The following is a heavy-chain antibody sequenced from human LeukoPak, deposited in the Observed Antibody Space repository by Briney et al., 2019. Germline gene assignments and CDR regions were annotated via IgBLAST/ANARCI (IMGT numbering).Heavy chain of an antibody. J-gene: IGHJ4*02. D-gene: IGHD3-22*01. CDR2: INSDGSST. Sequence: GGSLRLSCAASGFTFSSYWMHWVRQAPGKGLVWVSRINSDGSSTSYADSVKGRFTISRDNAKNTLYLQMNSLRAEGTAVYYCATWGDTYYYDSSGYLFDYWGQGTLVTVSS. CDR1: GFTFSSYW. V-gene: IGHV3-74*01. CDR3: ATWGDTYYYDSSGYLFDY.